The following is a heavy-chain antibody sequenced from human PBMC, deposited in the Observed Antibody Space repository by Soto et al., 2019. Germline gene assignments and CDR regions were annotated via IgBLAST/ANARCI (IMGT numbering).Heavy chain of an antibody. V-gene: IGHV3-23*01. CDR1: GFTFSSYA. D-gene: IGHD1-26*01. CDR3: AKWAGAAIASYYYYGMDV. Sequence: EVQLLESGGGLVQPGGSLRLSCAASGFTFSSYAMSWVRQAPGKGLEWVSAISGSGGSTYYADSVKGRFTISRDNSKNTLYLQMNSLRAEDTAVYDCAKWAGAAIASYYYYGMDVWGQGTTVTVSS. J-gene: IGHJ6*02. CDR2: ISGSGGST.